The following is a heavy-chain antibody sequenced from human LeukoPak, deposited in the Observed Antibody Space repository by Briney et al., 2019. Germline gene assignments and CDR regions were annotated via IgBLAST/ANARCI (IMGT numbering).Heavy chain of an antibody. V-gene: IGHV1-18*04. J-gene: IGHJ3*02. CDR1: GYTFTGYY. Sequence: ASVKVSCKASGYTFTGYYMHWVRQAPGQGLEWMGWISAYNGNTNYAQKLQGRVTMTTDTSTSTAYMELRSLRSDDTAVYYCARGRITIFGVVTPFDIWGQGTMVTVSS. CDR3: ARGRITIFGVVTPFDI. D-gene: IGHD3-3*01. CDR2: ISAYNGNT.